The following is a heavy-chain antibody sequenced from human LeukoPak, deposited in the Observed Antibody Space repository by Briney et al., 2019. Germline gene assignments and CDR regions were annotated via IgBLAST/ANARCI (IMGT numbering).Heavy chain of an antibody. CDR3: ARGTRYCSGGSCYGGWFDP. Sequence: SETLSLTCAVYGGSFSGYYWSWIRQPPGKGLEWIGEINHSGSTNYNPSLKSRVTISVDTSKNQFSLKLSSVTAADTAVYYRARGTRYCSGGSCYGGWFDPWGQGTLVTVSS. V-gene: IGHV4-34*01. CDR1: GGSFSGYY. J-gene: IGHJ5*02. CDR2: INHSGST. D-gene: IGHD2-15*01.